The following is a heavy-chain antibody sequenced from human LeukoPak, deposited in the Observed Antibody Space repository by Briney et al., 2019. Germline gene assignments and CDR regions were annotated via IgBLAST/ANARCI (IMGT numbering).Heavy chain of an antibody. CDR3: ARGGLILRYFVDYYYYYMDV. D-gene: IGHD3-9*01. V-gene: IGHV1-2*06. Sequence: GASVTVSRKGFGYIFLDYHIHRVRQAPGKALEWMGRINLFSGGTKYAQKCQGRVTMTRDTSISTAYMELSRLRSDDTAVYYCARGGLILRYFVDYYYYYMDVWGKGTTVTVSS. J-gene: IGHJ6*03. CDR1: GYIFLDYH. CDR2: INLFSGGT.